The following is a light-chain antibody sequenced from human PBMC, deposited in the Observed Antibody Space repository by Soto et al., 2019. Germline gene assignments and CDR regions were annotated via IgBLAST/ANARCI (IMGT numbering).Light chain of an antibody. CDR3: QQSGNYLSIT. CDR1: RSVSSSY. Sequence: EIVLTQSRGTLSLSAGERATLSCRASRSVSSSYLAWYQQKPGQAPRLLIYGASSTATGIQDRFSGSVSGTAFTLTISTLEPEDFAVYYWQQSGNYLSITVGQLTRLYI. V-gene: IGKV3-20*01. J-gene: IGKJ5*01. CDR2: GAS.